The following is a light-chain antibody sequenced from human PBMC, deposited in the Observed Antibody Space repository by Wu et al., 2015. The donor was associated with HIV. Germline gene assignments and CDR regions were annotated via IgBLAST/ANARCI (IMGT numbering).Light chain of an antibody. Sequence: EIVLTQSPGTLSLSPGERATLSCRASQNVNRDFLAWYQQRPGQAPRLLVSGASSRATGIPDRFSSSGSGTDFTLIISRLEPEDSAVYYCQQCGSSPPVTFGQGTKGGNQ. V-gene: IGKV3-20*01. CDR2: GAS. CDR1: QNVNRDF. J-gene: IGKJ1*01. CDR3: QQCGSSPPVT.